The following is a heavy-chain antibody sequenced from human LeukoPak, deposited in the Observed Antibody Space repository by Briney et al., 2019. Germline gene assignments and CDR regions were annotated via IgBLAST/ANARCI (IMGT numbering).Heavy chain of an antibody. V-gene: IGHV4-59*01. J-gene: IGHJ4*02. D-gene: IGHD3-3*01. CDR3: ARGITIFGVVSHFDY. Sequence: SETLSLTCAVSGGSISSYYWSWIRQPPGKGLEWIGFIYYSGSTNYNSSLKSRVTISLDTSKNQVSLELSSVTAADTAVYYCARGITIFGVVSHFDYWGQGTLVTVSS. CDR2: IYYSGST. CDR1: GGSISSYY.